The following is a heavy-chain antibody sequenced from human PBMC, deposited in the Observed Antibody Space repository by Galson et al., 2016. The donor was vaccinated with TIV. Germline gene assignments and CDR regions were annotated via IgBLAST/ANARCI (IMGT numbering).Heavy chain of an antibody. J-gene: IGHJ4*02. V-gene: IGHV3-21*01. CDR2: ISSTSSYT. D-gene: IGHD3-10*01. Sequence: SLRLSCADSVFPFSGFSMNWVRQTPGKGLEWVAFISSTSSYTYYADSVRGRFTISRDNANNIVYLQMSSLRVEDTAVYYGARDPFFGSGSHYSVLWYFDYWGQGTQVTVAS. CDR3: ARDPFFGSGSHYSVLWYFDY. CDR1: VFPFSGFS.